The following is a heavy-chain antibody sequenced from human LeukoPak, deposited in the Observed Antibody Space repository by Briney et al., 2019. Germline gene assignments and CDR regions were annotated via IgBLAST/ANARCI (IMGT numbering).Heavy chain of an antibody. CDR1: SGSFSGYY. CDR3: ARGGGATYCGGDCYMYYFDY. V-gene: IGHV4-34*01. Sequence: SETLSLTCAVYSGSFSGYYWSWIRQPPGKGLEWIGEINHSGSTNYNPSLKSRVTISVDTSKNQFSLKLSSVTAAGTAVYYCARGGGATYCGGDCYMYYFDYRGQGTLVTVSS. D-gene: IGHD2-21*02. J-gene: IGHJ4*02. CDR2: INHSGST.